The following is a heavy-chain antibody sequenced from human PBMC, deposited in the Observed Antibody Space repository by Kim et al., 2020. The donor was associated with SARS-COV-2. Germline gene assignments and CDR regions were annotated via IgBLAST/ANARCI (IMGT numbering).Heavy chain of an antibody. Sequence: ASVKVSCKASGYTFTTYTMHWVRQAPGQRLEWMGWINAGNANTKYSQKFQGRVTITRDSSARIAYMELSSLRSEDTAVYYCARATYCSGGGCYSEDNWFDPWGQGTLVTVSS. CDR1: GYTFTTYT. V-gene: IGHV1-3*01. CDR3: ARATYCSGGGCYSEDNWFDP. CDR2: INAGNANT. J-gene: IGHJ5*02. D-gene: IGHD2-15*01.